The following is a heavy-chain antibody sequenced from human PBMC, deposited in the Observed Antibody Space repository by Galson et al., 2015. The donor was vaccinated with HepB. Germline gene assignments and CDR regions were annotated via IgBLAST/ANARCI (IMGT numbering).Heavy chain of an antibody. V-gene: IGHV3-64D*06. D-gene: IGHD6-6*01. CDR1: GFTFSDYA. Sequence: SLRLSCAASGFTFSDYAMHWVRQAPGKGLEYVSSISSNGGNTFYADSVKGRFTISRDNSKNTLYFQMSSLRADDTAVYYCVKAYSSLIIGEYYFDNWGQGTLVTVSS. J-gene: IGHJ4*02. CDR2: ISSNGGNT. CDR3: VKAYSSLIIGEYYFDN.